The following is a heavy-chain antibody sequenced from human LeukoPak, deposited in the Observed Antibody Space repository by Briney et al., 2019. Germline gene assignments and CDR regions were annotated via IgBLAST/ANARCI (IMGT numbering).Heavy chain of an antibody. CDR2: IYYSGST. V-gene: IGHV4-59*01. Sequence: GSLRLSCAASGFTFSSYAMSWIRQPPGKGLEWIGYIYYSGSTNYNPSLKSRVTISVDTSKNQFSLKLSSVTAADTAVYYCARARGYCTNGVCYPRSAGFDYWGQGTLVTVSS. CDR3: ARARGYCTNGVCYPRSAGFDY. D-gene: IGHD2-8*01. CDR1: GFTFSSYA. J-gene: IGHJ4*02.